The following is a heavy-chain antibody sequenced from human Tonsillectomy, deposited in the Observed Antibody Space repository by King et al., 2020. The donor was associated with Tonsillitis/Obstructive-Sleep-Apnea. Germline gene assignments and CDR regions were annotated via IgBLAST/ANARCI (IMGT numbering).Heavy chain of an antibody. D-gene: IGHD5-18*01. CDR2: INHSGST. CDR1: GGSFSGYY. CDR3: ARIGDTAMVGY. J-gene: IGHJ4*02. Sequence: VQLQQWGAGLLKPSETLSLTCAVYGGSFSGYYWSWIRQPPGKGLEWIGEINHSGSTNYNPSLKSRVTISVDTSKNQFSLKLSSVTAADTAEYYCARIGDTAMVGYWGQGTLVTVSS. V-gene: IGHV4-34*01.